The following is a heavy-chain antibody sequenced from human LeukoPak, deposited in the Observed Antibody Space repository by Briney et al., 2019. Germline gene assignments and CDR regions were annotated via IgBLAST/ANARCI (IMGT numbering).Heavy chain of an antibody. CDR2: ISWDGGST. CDR3: AKDREAVIAAAGTNFDY. V-gene: IGHV3-43*01. J-gene: IGHJ4*02. Sequence: GGSLRLSCAASGFTFDDYTMYWVRQAPGKGLEWVSLISWDGGSTYYADSVKGRFTISRDNAKNSLYLQMNSLRAEDTALYYCAKDREAVIAAAGTNFDYWGQGTLVTVSS. D-gene: IGHD6-13*01. CDR1: GFTFDDYT.